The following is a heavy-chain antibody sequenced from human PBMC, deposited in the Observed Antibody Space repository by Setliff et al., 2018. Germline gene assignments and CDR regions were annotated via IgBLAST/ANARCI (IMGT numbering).Heavy chain of an antibody. CDR1: GSSISANHY. J-gene: IGHJ4*02. CDR3: ARGNSRSSVWYVVPHFDY. CDR2: IYYGGTT. D-gene: IGHD6-19*01. V-gene: IGHV4-38-2*01. Sequence: PSETLSLTCAVSGSSISANHYWGWVRQPPGKGLEWIGYIYYGGTTNYNPSLKSRVTISVDTSKNQFSLRLKSVTAADTAVYYCARGNSRSSVWYVVPHFDYWGQGTLVTVSS.